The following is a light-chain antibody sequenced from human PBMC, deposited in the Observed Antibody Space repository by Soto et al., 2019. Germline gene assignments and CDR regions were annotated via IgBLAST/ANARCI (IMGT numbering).Light chain of an antibody. J-gene: IGLJ2*01. V-gene: IGLV1-51*01. CDR3: ATWDYRLTGEV. CDR1: SSNIGNNY. Sequence: QSVLTQPPSVSAAPGQTVTISCSGSSSNIGNNYVSWYQQLPGTAPKLLIYDNNKRPSGIPDRFSGSKSGTSGTLDITGLQTGDEADYYCATWDYRLTGEVFGGGTKLTVL. CDR2: DNN.